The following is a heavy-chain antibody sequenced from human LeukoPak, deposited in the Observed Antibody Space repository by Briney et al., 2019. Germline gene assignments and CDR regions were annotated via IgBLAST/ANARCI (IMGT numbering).Heavy chain of an antibody. Sequence: PGGSLRLSCVASGLNFGEYAMHWVRQAPGKGLEWVSLISADGGSAFSADSVKGRFSISRDNSKNSLYLQMDSLRSEDTAMYYCAKESGKFDYWGQGTLVVGSS. V-gene: IGHV3-43*02. CDR2: ISADGGSA. CDR1: GLNFGEYA. CDR3: AKESGKFDY. J-gene: IGHJ4*02.